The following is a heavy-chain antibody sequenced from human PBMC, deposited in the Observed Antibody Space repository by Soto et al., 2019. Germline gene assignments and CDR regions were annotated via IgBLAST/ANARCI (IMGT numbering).Heavy chain of an antibody. Sequence: QVQLVESGGGVVHPGKSLRLSCAASGFPFSNYGMHWVRQTPGKGLEWLAVISFDGNNKYYADSVKGRFTISRDNAKNTLFLQMNNLRPEDTAVLYCAKDQYLGPTYNSGRSDYWGQGTLVTVSS. V-gene: IGHV3-30*18. CDR3: AKDQYLGPTYNSGRSDY. CDR1: GFPFSNYG. CDR2: ISFDGNNK. D-gene: IGHD6-19*01. J-gene: IGHJ4*02.